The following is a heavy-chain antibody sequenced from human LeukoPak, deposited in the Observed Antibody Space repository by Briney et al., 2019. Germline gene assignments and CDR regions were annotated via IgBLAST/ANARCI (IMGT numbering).Heavy chain of an antibody. CDR3: ARDLGGSSGYSEFDY. J-gene: IGHJ4*02. V-gene: IGHV1-46*01. CDR2: INPNSGGST. D-gene: IGHD3-22*01. Sequence: ASVKVSCKTSGYTFSDYYIHWIRQAPGQGLEWVGWINPNSGGSTSYAQKFQGRVTMTRDMSTSTVYMELSSLRSEDTAVYYCARDLGGSSGYSEFDYWGQGTLVTVSS. CDR1: GYTFSDYY.